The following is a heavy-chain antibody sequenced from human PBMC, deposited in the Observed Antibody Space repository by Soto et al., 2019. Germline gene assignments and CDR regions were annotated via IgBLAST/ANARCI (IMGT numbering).Heavy chain of an antibody. V-gene: IGHV3-15*07. Sequence: PGGSLRLSCAASSFTFGNAWMNWVRQAPGKGLEWVGRIKSKTDGGTTDYAAPVKGRFTISRDDSKNTLYLQMNSLKTEDTAVYYCWASITMVRGVTLIPDENDYWGQGTLVTVSS. J-gene: IGHJ4*02. D-gene: IGHD3-10*01. CDR1: SFTFGNAW. CDR3: WASITMVRGVTLIPDENDY. CDR2: IKSKTDGGTT.